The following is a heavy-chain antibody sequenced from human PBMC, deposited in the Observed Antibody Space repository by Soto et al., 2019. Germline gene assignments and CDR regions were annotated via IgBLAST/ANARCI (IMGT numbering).Heavy chain of an antibody. CDR3: ARGGYSYGYKQNYYYGMDV. V-gene: IGHV1-18*04. CDR1: GYFFTSYG. Sequence: ASVKVSCKASGYFFTSYGITWVRQAPGQGLEWMGWISPYNGNTKYAQNFQGRVTITADESTSTAYMELSSLRSEDTAVYYCARGGYSYGYKQNYYYGMDVWGQGTTVTVSS. D-gene: IGHD5-18*01. CDR2: ISPYNGNT. J-gene: IGHJ6*02.